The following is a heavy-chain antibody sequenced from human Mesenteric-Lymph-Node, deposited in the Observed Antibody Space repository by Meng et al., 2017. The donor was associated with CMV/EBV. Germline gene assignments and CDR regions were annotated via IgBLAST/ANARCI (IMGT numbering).Heavy chain of an antibody. Sequence: SVKVSCKASGGTFSSYAISWVRQAPGQGLEWMGGIIPILGIANYAQKFQGRVTITADKSTSTAYMELSSLRSDDTAVYYCAREYCSSTSCYMGFVWGQGTLVTVSS. CDR3: AREYCSSTSCYMGFV. D-gene: IGHD2-2*02. CDR2: IIPILGIA. V-gene: IGHV1-69*10. J-gene: IGHJ4*02. CDR1: GGTFSSYA.